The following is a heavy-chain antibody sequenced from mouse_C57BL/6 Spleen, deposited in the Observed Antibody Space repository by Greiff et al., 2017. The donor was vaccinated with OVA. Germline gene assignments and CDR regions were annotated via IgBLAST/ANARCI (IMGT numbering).Heavy chain of an antibody. CDR3: ARGRDYGSSYPWYFDV. CDR1: GYSITSGYD. Sequence: VQLQQSGPGMVKPSQSLSLTCTVTGYSITSGYDWHWIRHFPGNKLEWMGYISYSGSTNYNPSLKSRISITHDTSKNHFFLKLNSVTTEDTATYYCARGRDYGSSYPWYFDVWGTGTTVTVSS. J-gene: IGHJ1*03. V-gene: IGHV3-1*01. D-gene: IGHD1-1*01. CDR2: ISYSGST.